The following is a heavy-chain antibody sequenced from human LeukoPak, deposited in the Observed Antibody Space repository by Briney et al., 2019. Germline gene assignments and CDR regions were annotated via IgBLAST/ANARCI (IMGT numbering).Heavy chain of an antibody. V-gene: IGHV4-34*01. CDR3: AGLGVMVLVYQFEY. D-gene: IGHD2-8*01. Sequence: PSETLSLTCAVSGESFSGYFWTWIRQPPGKGLEWIGESNHFGSTDYNPSLKSRVTISTDTSTNQFSLKLTSVTAADTAVYYCAGLGVMVLVYQFEYWGRGTPVTVSS. J-gene: IGHJ4*02. CDR1: GESFSGYF. CDR2: SNHFGST.